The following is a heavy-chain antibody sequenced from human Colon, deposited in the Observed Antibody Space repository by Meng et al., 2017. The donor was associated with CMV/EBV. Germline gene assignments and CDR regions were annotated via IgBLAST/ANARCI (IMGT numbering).Heavy chain of an antibody. CDR2: FSYTSSYI. J-gene: IGHJ4*02. D-gene: IGHD4-23*01. Sequence: GCSLSDHNMIWVRQAPGKGLEWVSSFSYTSSYIYYADSVKGRFTMSRDNAKNSVFLQMDSLRAEDTAVYYCVRAPPDYAGNFDYWGQGTLVTVSS. V-gene: IGHV3-21*06. CDR3: VRAPPDYAGNFDY. CDR1: GCSLSDHN.